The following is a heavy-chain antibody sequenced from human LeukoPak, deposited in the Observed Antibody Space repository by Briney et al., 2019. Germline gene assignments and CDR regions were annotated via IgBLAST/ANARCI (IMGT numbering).Heavy chain of an antibody. CDR3: ARDNSVRDEAWWLNP. CDR1: GYTFTSNY. Sequence: ASVKVSCKAFGYTFTSNYMHWVRQAPGQGPEWMGVISPSGGSTTYAQKFKGRVTLTRDMSTSTDYLALSSLRSEDTAVYYCARDNSVRDEAWWLNPWGQGTLVTVSS. J-gene: IGHJ5*02. D-gene: IGHD5-24*01. V-gene: IGHV1-46*01. CDR2: ISPSGGST.